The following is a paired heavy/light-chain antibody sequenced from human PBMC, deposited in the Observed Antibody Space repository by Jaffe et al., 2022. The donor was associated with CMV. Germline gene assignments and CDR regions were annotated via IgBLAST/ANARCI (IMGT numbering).Heavy chain of an antibody. V-gene: IGHV4-4*07. D-gene: IGHD6-13*01. CDR1: GGSISSYY. CDR3: ARSDTPGSSWPYEYNWFDP. Sequence: QVQLQESGPGLVKPSETLSLTCTVSGGSISSYYWSWIRQPAGKGLEWIGRIYTSGSTNYNPSLKSRVTMSVDTSKNQFSLKLSSVTAADTAVYYCARSDTPGSSWPYEYNWFDPWGQGTLVTVSS. J-gene: IGHJ5*02. CDR2: IYTSGST.
Light chain of an antibody. V-gene: IGKV1-39*01. J-gene: IGKJ2*01. Sequence: DIQMTQSPSSLSASVGDRVTITCRASQSISSYLNWYQQKPGKAPKLLIYAASSLQSGVPSRFSGSGSGTDFTLTISSLQPEDFATYYCQQSYSTSYTFGQGTKLEIK. CDR2: AAS. CDR3: QQSYSTSYT. CDR1: QSISSY.